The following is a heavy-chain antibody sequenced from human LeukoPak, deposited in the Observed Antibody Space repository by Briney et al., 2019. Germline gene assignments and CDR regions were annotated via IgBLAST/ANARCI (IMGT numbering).Heavy chain of an antibody. V-gene: IGHV3-11*04. CDR2: ISSSSTVI. J-gene: IGHJ3*02. CDR3: ARARGYDDAFDI. D-gene: IGHD6-25*01. Sequence: GGSLRLSCAASGFTFSDYYMTWIRQAPGKGLEWVSYISSSSTVIYYADSVKGRFTISRDNAKNSLYLQMNSLRAEDTAVYYCARARGYDDAFDIWGQGTMVTVSS. CDR1: GFTFSDYY.